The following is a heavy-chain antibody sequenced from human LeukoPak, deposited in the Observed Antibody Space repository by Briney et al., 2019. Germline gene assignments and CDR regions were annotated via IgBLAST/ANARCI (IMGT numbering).Heavy chain of an antibody. CDR2: ISGSGGST. V-gene: IGHV3-23*01. Sequence: PGGSLRLSCAASGFTFSSYAMTWARQAPGKGLEWVSAISGSGGSTYYADSVKGRFTISRDNSKNTLYLQTNSLRAEDTAVYYCAKDPKQQLVPNWFDPWGQGTLVTVSS. D-gene: IGHD6-13*01. J-gene: IGHJ5*02. CDR1: GFTFSSYA. CDR3: AKDPKQQLVPNWFDP.